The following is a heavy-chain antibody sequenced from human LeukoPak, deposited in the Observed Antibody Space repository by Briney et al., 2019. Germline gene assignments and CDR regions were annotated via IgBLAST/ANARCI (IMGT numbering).Heavy chain of an antibody. V-gene: IGHV3-30*04. CDR3: ATDIVVVPAARKVGGR. Sequence: GGSRRLSCAASGFTFSSYAMHWVRQAPGKGLEWVAVISYDGSNKYYADSVKGRFTISRDNSKNTLYLQMNSLRAEDTAVYYCATDIVVVPAARKVGGRWGQGTLVTVSS. J-gene: IGHJ4*02. CDR1: GFTFSSYA. CDR2: ISYDGSNK. D-gene: IGHD2-2*01.